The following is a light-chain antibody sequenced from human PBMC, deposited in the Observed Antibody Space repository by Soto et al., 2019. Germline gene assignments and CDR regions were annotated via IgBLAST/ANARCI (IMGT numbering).Light chain of an antibody. J-gene: IGLJ1*01. CDR2: EVS. V-gene: IGLV2-8*01. Sequence: QSVLTQPPSASGSPGQSVTISCTGTSSDVGGYNYVSWYQQHPGKAPKLMIYEVSKRPSGVPDRFSDSKSGNTASLTVSGLQAEDEADYYCSSYAGSNNFDVFGTGTKVTVL. CDR1: SSDVGGYNY. CDR3: SSYAGSNNFDV.